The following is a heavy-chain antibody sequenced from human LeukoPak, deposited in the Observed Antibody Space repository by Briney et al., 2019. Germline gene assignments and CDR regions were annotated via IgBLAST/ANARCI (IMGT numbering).Heavy chain of an antibody. Sequence: SETLSLTCAVYGGSFSGYYWSWIRQPPGKGLEWIGEINHSGSTNYNPSLKSRVTISVDTSKNQLSLKLSSVTAADTAVYYCARAEVSLDYWGQGTLVTVSS. CDR2: INHSGST. J-gene: IGHJ4*02. V-gene: IGHV4-34*01. D-gene: IGHD3-16*02. CDR1: GGSFSGYY. CDR3: ARAEVSLDY.